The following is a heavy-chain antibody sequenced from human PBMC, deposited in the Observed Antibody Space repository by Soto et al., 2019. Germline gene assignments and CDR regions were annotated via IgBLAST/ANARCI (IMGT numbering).Heavy chain of an antibody. Sequence: GGSLRLSCVASGFTFSNYDMHWVRQAPGKGLEWVSVISGSDGSTYYADSVKGRFTISRDNSKNTLNLQMNSLRAEDTAVYYCARRSSSWYFDYWGQGTLVTVSS. CDR3: ARRSSSWYFDY. J-gene: IGHJ4*02. D-gene: IGHD6-13*01. CDR1: GFTFSNYD. V-gene: IGHV3-23*01. CDR2: ISGSDGST.